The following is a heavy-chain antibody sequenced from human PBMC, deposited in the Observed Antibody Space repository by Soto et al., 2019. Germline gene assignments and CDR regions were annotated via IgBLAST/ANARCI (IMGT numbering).Heavy chain of an antibody. J-gene: IGHJ6*02. CDR2: IYYSGST. CDR3: ARDGRGYYYDSSGPSGYYYGMDV. V-gene: IGHV4-31*03. Sequence: SETLSLTCTVSGGSISSGGYYWSWIRQHPGKGLEWIGYIYYSGSTYYNQSLKSRVTISVDTSKNQFSLKLSSVTAADPAVYYCARDGRGYYYDSSGPSGYYYGMDVWGQGTTVTVSS. CDR1: GGSISSGGYY. D-gene: IGHD3-22*01.